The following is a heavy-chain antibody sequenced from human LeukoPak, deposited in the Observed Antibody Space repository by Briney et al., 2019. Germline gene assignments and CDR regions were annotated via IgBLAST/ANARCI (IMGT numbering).Heavy chain of an antibody. V-gene: IGHV5-10-1*01. CDR3: ARDNYGSGTYYNWFDP. Sequence: GGSLRISCKGSGYSFTSYWITWVRQMPGKGLEWMGRIDPSDSYTNYSPSFQGHVTISADKSISTAYLQWSSLKASDTAMYYCARDNYGSGTYYNWFDPWGQGTLVTVSS. CDR2: IDPSDSYT. J-gene: IGHJ5*02. D-gene: IGHD3-10*01. CDR1: GYSFTSYW.